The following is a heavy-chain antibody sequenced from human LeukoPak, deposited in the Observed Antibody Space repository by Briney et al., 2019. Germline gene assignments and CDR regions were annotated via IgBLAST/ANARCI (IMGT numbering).Heavy chain of an antibody. CDR3: TTDTSSSSYFDY. Sequence: PGGSLRLSCAASGFTFSDYAMSWVRQAPGKGLEWVGRIKSKTDGGTTDYAAPVKGRFTISRDDSKNTLYLQMNSLKTEDTAVYYCTTDTSSSSYFDYWGQGTLVTVSS. J-gene: IGHJ4*02. CDR1: GFTFSDYA. D-gene: IGHD6-6*01. V-gene: IGHV3-15*01. CDR2: IKSKTDGGTT.